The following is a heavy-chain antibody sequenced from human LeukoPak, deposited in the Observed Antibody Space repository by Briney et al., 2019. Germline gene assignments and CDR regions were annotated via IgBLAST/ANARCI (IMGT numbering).Heavy chain of an antibody. CDR2: IYYSGNT. CDR3: AKDFSSASYTYYYCYMDV. Sequence: PSETLSLTCTVSGGSITTTTYYWGWIRQPPGKGLEWIGSIYYSGNTYYNPSLKSRVTISLDTSKNQFSLKVSSVTAADTAIYYCAKDFSSASYTYYYCYMDVWGKGTTVTVSS. V-gene: IGHV4-39*07. CDR1: GGSITTTTYY. J-gene: IGHJ6*03. D-gene: IGHD6-25*01.